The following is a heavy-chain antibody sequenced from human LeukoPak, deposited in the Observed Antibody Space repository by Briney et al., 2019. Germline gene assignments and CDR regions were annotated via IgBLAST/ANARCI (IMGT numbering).Heavy chain of an antibody. V-gene: IGHV3-30*02. CDR3: AKDHSGSMN. Sequence: GGSLRLSCAASGFTFSTYAMSWVRQAPGKGLEWVAFIRYDGSNKYYADPVKGRFTISRDNSKNTLCLQMNSLRAEDTAVYYCAKDHSGSMNWGQGTLVTVSS. D-gene: IGHD3-10*01. J-gene: IGHJ4*02. CDR2: IRYDGSNK. CDR1: GFTFSTYA.